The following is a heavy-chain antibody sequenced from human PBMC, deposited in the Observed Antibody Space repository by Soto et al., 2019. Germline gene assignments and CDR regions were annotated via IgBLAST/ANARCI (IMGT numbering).Heavy chain of an antibody. Sequence: SETLSLTCTVSGGSINSYYWTWIRQPPGEGLEWIGYVYYSGSTKYNPSLRSRVTISVDMSKNQFSLKLSSLTAADTAVYYCARFLYDTGGSYPRYHGLDVWGQGTTVTVSS. CDR2: VYYSGST. CDR1: GGSINSYY. V-gene: IGHV4-59*08. D-gene: IGHD3-22*01. J-gene: IGHJ6*02. CDR3: ARFLYDTGGSYPRYHGLDV.